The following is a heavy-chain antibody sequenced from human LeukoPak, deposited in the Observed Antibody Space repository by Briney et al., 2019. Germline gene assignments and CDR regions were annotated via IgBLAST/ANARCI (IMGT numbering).Heavy chain of an antibody. V-gene: IGHV3-53*01. Sequence: GGSLRLSCAASGFTFSSYSMNWVRQAPGKGLEWVSVFYGGGRTYYADSVKGRFTISRDNFKNTLYLQMNSVRPEDTAVYYCARAGWLRFTTTEELDLDVWGQGTTVTVSS. CDR3: ARAGWLRFTTTEELDLDV. J-gene: IGHJ6*02. D-gene: IGHD5-12*01. CDR2: FYGGGRT. CDR1: GFTFSSYS.